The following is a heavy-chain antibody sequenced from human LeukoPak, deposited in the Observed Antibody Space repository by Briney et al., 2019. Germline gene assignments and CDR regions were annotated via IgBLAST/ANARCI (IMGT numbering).Heavy chain of an antibody. CDR3: ARAGYYDSSGGGFDY. CDR2: ISAYNGNT. D-gene: IGHD3-22*01. CDR1: GYTCTSNG. J-gene: IGHJ4*02. V-gene: IGHV1-18*01. Sequence: ASVKVSCKASGYTCTSNGISWVRQAPGQGLEWMGWISAYNGNTNYAQKLQGRVTMTTDTSTSTAYMELRSLRSDDTAVYYCARAGYYDSSGGGFDYWGQGTLVTVSS.